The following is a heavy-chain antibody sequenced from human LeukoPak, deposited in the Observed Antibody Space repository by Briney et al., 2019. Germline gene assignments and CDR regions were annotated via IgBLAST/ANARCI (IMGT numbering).Heavy chain of an antibody. V-gene: IGHV1-8*03. CDR3: ARTPSLTASGYDC. CDR1: GYTFTTYH. Sequence: ASVKVSCKTSGYTFTTYHINCVRQAPGQGLEWLGWMNPYIGDRDYAQKFQGRLSITTDTSISTAYMELSSLKSDHAAIYFCARTPSLTASGYDCWGQGTLVTVSS. J-gene: IGHJ4*02. D-gene: IGHD2-21*02. CDR2: MNPYIGDR.